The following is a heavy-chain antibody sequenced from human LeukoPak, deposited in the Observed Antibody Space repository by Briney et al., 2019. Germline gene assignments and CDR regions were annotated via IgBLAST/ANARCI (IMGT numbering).Heavy chain of an antibody. CDR1: GLTFSSYS. CDR2: ISSSSSYI. CDR3: AARGPSEGTSTYYYESSGYYSN. Sequence: AGGSLRPSRAASGLTFSSYSMNCVRQAPGKGLEWVSSISSSSSYIYYADSVKDRFTISRGNAKNSLYLQMNSLIAEDTAVYYCAARGPSEGTSTYYYESSGYYSNWGQETLVTVSS. D-gene: IGHD3-22*01. V-gene: IGHV3-21*01. J-gene: IGHJ4*02.